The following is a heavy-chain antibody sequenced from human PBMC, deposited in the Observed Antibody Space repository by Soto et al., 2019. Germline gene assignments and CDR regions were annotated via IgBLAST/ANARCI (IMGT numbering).Heavy chain of an antibody. CDR2: VYYSGNT. J-gene: IGHJ4*02. Sequence: ETLSLTCSVSGGSMTSYYWTWIRRPPGKGLEWIGYVYYSGNTDYNPSLKSRVTISVDTSKNQFSLNLTSVTAADTAIYYCARSFLGWNFDSWGPGALVTVSS. CDR3: ARSFLGWNFDS. D-gene: IGHD3-3*01. V-gene: IGHV4-59*01. CDR1: GGSMTSYY.